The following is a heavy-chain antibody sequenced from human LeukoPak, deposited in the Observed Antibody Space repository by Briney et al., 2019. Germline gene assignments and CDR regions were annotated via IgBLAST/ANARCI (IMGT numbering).Heavy chain of an antibody. CDR2: IYHSGST. V-gene: IGHV4-30-2*01. CDR1: GGSISSGGYS. CDR3: ARDGPYCSGGSCSDAFDI. J-gene: IGHJ3*02. Sequence: PSQTLSLTCAVSGGSISSGGYSWSWIRQPPGKGLEWIGYIYHSGSTYYNPSLKSRVTISVDRSKNQFSLKLSSVTAADTAVYYCARDGPYCSGGSCSDAFDIWGQGAMVTVSS. D-gene: IGHD2-15*01.